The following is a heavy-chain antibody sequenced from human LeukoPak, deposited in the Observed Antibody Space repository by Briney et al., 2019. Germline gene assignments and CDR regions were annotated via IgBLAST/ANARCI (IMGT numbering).Heavy chain of an antibody. CDR3: AKGTGYSYYYYDMDV. CDR2: ISWNSGSI. Sequence: GGSLRLSCAASGFTFDDYAMHWVRQAPGKGLEWVSGISWNSGSIGYAASVKDRFTTSRDNAKNSLYLQMNSLRAEDTALYYCAKGTGYSYYYYDMDVWGQGTTVTVSS. CDR1: GFTFDDYA. D-gene: IGHD3-9*01. J-gene: IGHJ6*02. V-gene: IGHV3-9*01.